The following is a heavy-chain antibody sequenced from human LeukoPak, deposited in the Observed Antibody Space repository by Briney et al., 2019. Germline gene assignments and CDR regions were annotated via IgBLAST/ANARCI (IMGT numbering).Heavy chain of an antibody. CDR1: GFTFSSYG. Sequence: GGSLRLSCAASGFTFSSYGMHWVRQAPGKGLEWVAFIRYDGSNKYYADSVKGRFTISRDNSKNTLYLQMNSLRAEDTAVYCCANDGDLSSSSDDAFDIWGQGTMVTVSS. D-gene: IGHD6-13*01. V-gene: IGHV3-30*02. CDR2: IRYDGSNK. CDR3: ANDGDLSSSSDDAFDI. J-gene: IGHJ3*02.